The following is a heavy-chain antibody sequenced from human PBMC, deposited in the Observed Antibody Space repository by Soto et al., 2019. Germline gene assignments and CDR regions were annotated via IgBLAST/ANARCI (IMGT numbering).Heavy chain of an antibody. D-gene: IGHD4-17*01. CDR2: ISAYNGNT. CDR3: ARDRMTTVTTIAAFDI. V-gene: IGHV1-18*01. Sequence: GASVKVSCKASGYTFTSNGISWLRQAPGQGLEWMGWISAYNGNTNYAQKLQGRVTMTTDTSTSTAYMELRSLRSDDTAVYYCARDRMTTVTTIAAFDIWGQGTMVTVSS. J-gene: IGHJ3*02. CDR1: GYTFTSNG.